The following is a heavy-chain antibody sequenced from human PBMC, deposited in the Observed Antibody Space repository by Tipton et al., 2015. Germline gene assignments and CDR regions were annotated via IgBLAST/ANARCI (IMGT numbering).Heavy chain of an antibody. D-gene: IGHD5-24*01. CDR3: AGHGRDSDGSTFDY. J-gene: IGHJ4*02. Sequence: DSVRVRFTISRDNSKNTLYLQINSLTAEDTAVYYCAGHGRDSDGSTFDYWGQGTLVTVSS. V-gene: IGHV3-30*07.